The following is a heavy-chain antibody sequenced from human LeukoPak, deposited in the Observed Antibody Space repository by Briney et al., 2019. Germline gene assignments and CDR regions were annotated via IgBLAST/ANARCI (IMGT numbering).Heavy chain of an antibody. D-gene: IGHD6-6*01. CDR2: IHRDGRI. V-gene: IGHV3-53*01. CDR1: KRRVRENY. J-gene: IGHJ4*02. Sequence: PAGTLTLSCAACKRRVRENYMCWLRQSPGRRLEWVCVIHRDGRIEYADYVQGRFNVYRENSENTLSLQMNSLRDEDTAVYYCARVSGSSSWAYSWGQGTLVSVPS. CDR3: ARVSGSSSWAYS.